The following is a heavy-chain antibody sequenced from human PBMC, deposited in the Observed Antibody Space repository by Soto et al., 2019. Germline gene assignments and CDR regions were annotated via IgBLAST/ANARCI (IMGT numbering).Heavy chain of an antibody. CDR2: IYTSGST. V-gene: IGHV4-4*07. J-gene: IGHJ4*02. Sequence: SETLSLTCTVSGGSISSYYWSWIRQPAGKGLEWIGRIYTSGSTNYNTSLKSRVTMSVDTSKKQFALKQSSVTAADTAVYYCARTNYDFCCGYGPIDFWGQGTLVTVSS. D-gene: IGHD3-3*01. CDR3: ARTNYDFCCGYGPIDF. CDR1: GGSISSYY.